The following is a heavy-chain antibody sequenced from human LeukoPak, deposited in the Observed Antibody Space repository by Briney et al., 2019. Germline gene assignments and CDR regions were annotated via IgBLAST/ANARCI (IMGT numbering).Heavy chain of an antibody. D-gene: IGHD3-3*01. J-gene: IGHJ4*02. Sequence: GESLKISCEGSGYTFTSYWIAWVRPMPGKGLEWMGIIYPGDSDTRYSPSFQGQVTISADKSISTAYLQWSSLKASDTAMYYCARQKSAYDSEFDYWGQGTLVTVSS. CDR2: IYPGDSDT. CDR3: ARQKSAYDSEFDY. CDR1: GYTFTSYW. V-gene: IGHV5-51*01.